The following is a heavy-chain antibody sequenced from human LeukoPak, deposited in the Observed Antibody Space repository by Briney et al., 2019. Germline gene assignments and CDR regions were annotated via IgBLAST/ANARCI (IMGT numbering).Heavy chain of an antibody. J-gene: IGHJ4*02. CDR1: GGSFSGYY. D-gene: IGHD6-6*01. Sequence: KPSETLSLTCAVYGGSFSGYYWSWIRQPPGKGLEWIGEINHSGSTNYNPSLKSRVTISVDTSKNQFSLKLSSVTAADTAVYYCAIAYSSSSFDYWGQGALVTVSP. CDR2: INHSGST. CDR3: AIAYSSSSFDY. V-gene: IGHV4-34*01.